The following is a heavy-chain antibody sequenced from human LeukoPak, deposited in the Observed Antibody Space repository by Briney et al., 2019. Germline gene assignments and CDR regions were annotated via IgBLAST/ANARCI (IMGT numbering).Heavy chain of an antibody. V-gene: IGHV1-18*01. D-gene: IGHD6-6*01. Sequence: GSLKVSCKASGYTFTSYDISWVRQAPGQGREWMGWIKTYNENTHYAQKLQGRVTMTTDTSTSTVYMELKSLRSDDKAVYYCARIQSRIIAARPGNPAFDYWGRGTLVTVTS. CDR1: GYTFTSYD. CDR3: ARIQSRIIAARPGNPAFDY. J-gene: IGHJ4*02. CDR2: IKTYNENT.